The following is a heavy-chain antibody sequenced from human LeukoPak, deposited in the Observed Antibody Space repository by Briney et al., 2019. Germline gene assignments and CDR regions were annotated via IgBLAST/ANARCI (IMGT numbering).Heavy chain of an antibody. CDR3: ARGARIFQYYDRKYYFDY. V-gene: IGHV1-69*06. CDR1: GGTFSSYA. Sequence: GASVKVSCKASGGTFSSYAISWVRQAPGQGLEWMGGIIPIFGTANYAQKFQGRVTITADKSTSTAYMELSSLRSEDTAVYYCARGARIFQYYDRKYYFDYWGQGTLVTVSS. J-gene: IGHJ4*02. D-gene: IGHD3-3*01. CDR2: IIPIFGTA.